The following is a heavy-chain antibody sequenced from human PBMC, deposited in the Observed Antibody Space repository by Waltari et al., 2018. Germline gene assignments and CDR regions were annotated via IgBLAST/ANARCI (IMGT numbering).Heavy chain of an antibody. J-gene: IGHJ3*02. D-gene: IGHD6-13*01. CDR1: GSSIDSGYHY. CDR2: IYSSGTT. Sequence: QVQLQESGPGLVRPSQTPSLPRTVSGSSIDSGYHYWSWIRQPPGKGLEWIGHIYSSGTTYYDPSLKSRLAISVDTSKNQFSLNLSSVTAADTAMYFCARVGLAVAGYDAFDIWGQGTMVTVSS. CDR3: ARVGLAVAGYDAFDI. V-gene: IGHV4-30-4*08.